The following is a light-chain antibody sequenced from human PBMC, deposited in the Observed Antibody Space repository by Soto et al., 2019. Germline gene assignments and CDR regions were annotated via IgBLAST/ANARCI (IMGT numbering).Light chain of an antibody. CDR1: SSDVGGYNY. V-gene: IGLV2-14*01. CDR2: DVS. J-gene: IGLJ2*01. CDR3: SSYTSVEVV. Sequence: QSAPTQPASVSGSPGQSITISCTGTSSDVGGYNYVSWYQQHPGKAPKLMIYDVSNRPSGVSNRFSGSKSGNTASLTISGLQAEDEADYYCSSYTSVEVVFGGGTKLTVL.